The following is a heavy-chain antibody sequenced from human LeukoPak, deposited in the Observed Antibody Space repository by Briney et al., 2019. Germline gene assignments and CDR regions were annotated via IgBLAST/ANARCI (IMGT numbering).Heavy chain of an antibody. V-gene: IGHV3-30*18. J-gene: IGHJ4*02. CDR3: AKDQGYSVGYYDSSGPDY. CDR1: GFTFSSYG. Sequence: GGSLRLSCAASGFTFSSYGMHWVRQAPGKGLEWVAVISYDGSNKYYADSVKGRFTISRDNSKNTLYLQMNSLRAEDTAVYYCAKDQGYSVGYYDSSGPDYWGQGTLVTVSS. D-gene: IGHD3-22*01. CDR2: ISYDGSNK.